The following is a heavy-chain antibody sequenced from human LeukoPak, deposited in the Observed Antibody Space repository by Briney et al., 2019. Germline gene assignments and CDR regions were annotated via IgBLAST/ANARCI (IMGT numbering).Heavy chain of an antibody. CDR3: ARGRQEVSMIVVVMTAVSYYLDV. V-gene: IGHV4-34*01. CDR1: GVSFSGYY. CDR2: INPSGRI. J-gene: IGHJ6*03. D-gene: IGHD3-22*01. Sequence: SETLSLTCAVYGVSFSGYYWTWIRQAPGKGLEWIGEINPSGRISYNPSLKSRLTISVDASKNQFSLNLRSLTAADTAVYYCARGRQEVSMIVVVMTAVSYYLDVWGKGTTVTVS.